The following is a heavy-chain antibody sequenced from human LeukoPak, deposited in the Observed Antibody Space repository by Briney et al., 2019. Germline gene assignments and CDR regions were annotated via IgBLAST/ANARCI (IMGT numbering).Heavy chain of an antibody. CDR3: ARGMRQIDDAFDL. CDR1: GFTLSTYT. CDR2: IDKSGDL. D-gene: IGHD6-25*01. J-gene: IGHJ3*01. Sequence: GGSLRLSCAASGFTLSTYTVNWVRQSPGKGLEWVSTIDKSGDLHYADSVKGRFTVFRDNANKSLYLQMNSLRAEDTVMYYCARGMRQIDDAFDLWGQGTRVTVSS. V-gene: IGHV3-21*01.